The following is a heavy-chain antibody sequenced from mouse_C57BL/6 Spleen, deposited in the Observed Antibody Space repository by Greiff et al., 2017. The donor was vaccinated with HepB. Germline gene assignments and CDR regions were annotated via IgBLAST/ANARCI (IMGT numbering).Heavy chain of an antibody. CDR1: GYTFTSYW. V-gene: IGHV1-69*01. D-gene: IGHD1-1*01. CDR3: ARGYYGSSDYFDY. Sequence: VQLQQSGAELVMPGASVKLSCKASGYTFTSYWMHWVKQRPGQGLEWIGEIDPSDSYTNYNQKFKGKSTLTVDKSSSTAYMQLSSLTSEDSAVYYCARGYYGSSDYFDYWGQGTTLTVSS. J-gene: IGHJ2*01. CDR2: IDPSDSYT.